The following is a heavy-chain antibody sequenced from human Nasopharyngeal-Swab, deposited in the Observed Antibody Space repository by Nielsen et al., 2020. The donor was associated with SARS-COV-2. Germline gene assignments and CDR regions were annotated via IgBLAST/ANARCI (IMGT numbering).Heavy chain of an antibody. V-gene: IGHV4-34*01. CDR1: GGSFSGYY. CDR2: INHSGST. CDR3: ARGLVYYDSSGGPG. J-gene: IGHJ4*02. D-gene: IGHD3-22*01. Sequence: SETLSLTCAVYGGSFSGYYWSWIRQPPGKGLEWIGEINHSGSTNYNPSLKSRVTISVDTSKNQFSLKLSSVTAADTAVYYCARGLVYYDSSGGPGRGQGTLVTVSS.